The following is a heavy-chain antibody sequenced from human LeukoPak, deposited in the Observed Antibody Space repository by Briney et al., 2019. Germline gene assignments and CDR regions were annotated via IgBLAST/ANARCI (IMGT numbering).Heavy chain of an antibody. CDR1: GYTFTSYG. CDR2: ISAYNGNT. Sequence: VKVSCKASGYTFTSYGISWVRQAPGQGLEWMGWISAYNGNTNYAQKLQGRVTMTTDTSTSTAYMELRSLRSDDTAVYYCARGDQLLQNKAFDYWGQGTLVTVSS. V-gene: IGHV1-18*01. CDR3: ARGDQLLQNKAFDY. J-gene: IGHJ4*02. D-gene: IGHD2-2*01.